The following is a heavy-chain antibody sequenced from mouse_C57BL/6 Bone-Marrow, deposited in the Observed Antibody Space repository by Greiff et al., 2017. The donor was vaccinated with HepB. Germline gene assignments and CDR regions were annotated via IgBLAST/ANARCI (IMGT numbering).Heavy chain of an antibody. J-gene: IGHJ2*01. CDR1: GYSITSGYY. CDR2: ISYDGSN. V-gene: IGHV3-6*01. Sequence: EVKLQESGPGLVKPSQSLSLTCSVTGYSITSGYYWNWIRQFPGNKLEWMGYISYDGSNNYNPSLKNRISITRDTSKNQFFLKLKSVTTEDTATYYCARRYYGSSSFDYWGQGTTLTVSS. CDR3: ARRYYGSSSFDY. D-gene: IGHD1-1*01.